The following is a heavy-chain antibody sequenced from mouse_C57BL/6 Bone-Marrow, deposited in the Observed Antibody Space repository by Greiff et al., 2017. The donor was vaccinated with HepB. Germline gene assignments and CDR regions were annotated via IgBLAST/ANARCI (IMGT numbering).Heavy chain of an antibody. CDR2: IYPGDGDT. V-gene: IGHV1-80*01. D-gene: IGHD2-3*01. CDR3: ARWLLHVSPYYAMDY. J-gene: IGHJ4*01. Sequence: VQLQQSGAELVKPGASVKISCKASGYAFSSYWMNWVKQRPGKGLEWIGQIYPGDGDTNYNGKFKGKATLTADKSSSTAYMQLSSLTSEDSAVYFCARWLLHVSPYYAMDYWGQGTSVTVSS. CDR1: GYAFSSYW.